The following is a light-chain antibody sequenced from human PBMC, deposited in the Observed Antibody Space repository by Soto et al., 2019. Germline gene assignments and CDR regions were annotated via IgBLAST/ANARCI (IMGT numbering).Light chain of an antibody. CDR2: DAS. Sequence: EIVLTQSPGTLSLSPGERATLSCRASQSVSSYLAWYQQKPGQAPRLLIYDASTRATGISARFSGSGSWTDFTLTISSLEPEDFAIYYCQQRSNWPVTFGQGTKVEVK. V-gene: IGKV3-11*01. J-gene: IGKJ1*01. CDR1: QSVSSY. CDR3: QQRSNWPVT.